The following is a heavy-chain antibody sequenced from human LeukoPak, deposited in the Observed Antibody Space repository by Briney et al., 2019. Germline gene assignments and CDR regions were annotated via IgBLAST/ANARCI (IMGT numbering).Heavy chain of an antibody. D-gene: IGHD3-22*01. CDR2: ISSSGSTI. CDR3: ARSPYYYDSSGYGTPIFDY. Sequence: GGSLRLSCAASGFTFSSYEMNWVRQAPGKGLEWVSYISSSGSTIYYADSVKGRFTISRDNAKNSLYLQMNSLRAEDTAVYYCARSPYYYDSSGYGTPIFDYWGQGTLVTVSS. J-gene: IGHJ4*02. CDR1: GFTFSSYE. V-gene: IGHV3-48*03.